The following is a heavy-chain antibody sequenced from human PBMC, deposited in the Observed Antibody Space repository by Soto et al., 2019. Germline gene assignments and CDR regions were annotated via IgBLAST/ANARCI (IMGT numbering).Heavy chain of an antibody. J-gene: IGHJ5*02. V-gene: IGHV1-46*01. D-gene: IGHD3-22*01. CDR3: ARAITMIVGYNWFDP. Sequence: ASVKVSCKASGYTFTSYYMHWVRQATGQGLEWMGIINPSGGSTSYAQKFQGRVTMTRDTSTSTVYMELSSLRSEDTAVYYCARAITMIVGYNWFDPWGQGTLVTVSS. CDR2: INPSGGST. CDR1: GYTFTSYY.